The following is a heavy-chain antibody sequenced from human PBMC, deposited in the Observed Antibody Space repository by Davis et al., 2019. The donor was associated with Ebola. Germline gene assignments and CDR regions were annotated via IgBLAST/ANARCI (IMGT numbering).Heavy chain of an antibody. D-gene: IGHD1-7*01. CDR3: ARGRNYQPTDP. CDR2: INGDGSST. V-gene: IGHV3-74*01. J-gene: IGHJ5*02. Sequence: PGGSLRLSCVASGFTFSPYWMHWIRLAPGKGLVWVSRINGDGSSTSYADPVKGRFTISRDNARNIVYLQMNSLRVEDTGVYYCARGRNYQPTDPWGQGTLVTVTS. CDR1: GFTFSPYW.